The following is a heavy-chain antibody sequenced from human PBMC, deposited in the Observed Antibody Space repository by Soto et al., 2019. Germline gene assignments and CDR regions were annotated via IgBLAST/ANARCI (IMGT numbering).Heavy chain of an antibody. CDR2: INPNSGGT. CDR1: GYTFTGYY. CDR3: ARGEGWGRYFDWSPSITNAGYYYGMDV. V-gene: IGHV1-2*04. J-gene: IGHJ6*02. D-gene: IGHD3-9*01. Sequence: ASVKVSCKASGYTFTGYYMHWVRQAPGQGLEWMGWINPNSGGTNYAQKFQGWVTMTRDTSISTAYMELSRLRSDDTTVYYCARGEGWGRYFDWSPSITNAGYYYGMDVWGQGTTVTVSS.